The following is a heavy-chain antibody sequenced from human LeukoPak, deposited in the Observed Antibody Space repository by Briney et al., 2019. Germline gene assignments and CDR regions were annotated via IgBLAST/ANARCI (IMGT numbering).Heavy chain of an antibody. CDR1: GFTFSSYS. Sequence: GGSLRLSCAASGFTFSSYSMNWVRQAPGKGLEWVSSISSSSSTIYYADSVKGRFTISRDNAKNSLYLQMNSLRDEDTAVYYCASSPYIVATTKSPYYYYGMDVWGQGTTVTVSS. D-gene: IGHD5-12*01. CDR2: ISSSSSTI. V-gene: IGHV3-48*02. CDR3: ASSPYIVATTKSPYYYYGMDV. J-gene: IGHJ6*02.